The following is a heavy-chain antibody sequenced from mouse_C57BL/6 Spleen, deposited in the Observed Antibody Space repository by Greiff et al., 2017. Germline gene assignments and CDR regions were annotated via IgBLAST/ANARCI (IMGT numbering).Heavy chain of an antibody. Sequence: EVKVVESGGGLVKPGGSLKLSCAASGFTFSSYAMSWVRQTPEKRLEWVATISDGGSYTYYPDNGKGRFTIARDNAKNNLYLQMSHLKSEDTAMYYCARDRAYYSNYDFAYWGQGTLVTVSA. CDR1: GFTFSSYA. D-gene: IGHD2-5*01. CDR2: ISDGGSYT. CDR3: ARDRAYYSNYDFAY. V-gene: IGHV5-4*01. J-gene: IGHJ3*01.